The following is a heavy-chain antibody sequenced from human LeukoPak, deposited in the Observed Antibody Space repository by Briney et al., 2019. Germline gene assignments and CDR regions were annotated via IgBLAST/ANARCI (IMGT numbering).Heavy chain of an antibody. J-gene: IGHJ4*02. D-gene: IGHD3-10*01. CDR2: FDPEDGET. CDR3: ATGLTMFRDRPVKGPGH. CDR1: ACTLTELS. V-gene: IGHV1-24*01. Sequence: ASVKVSCKVSACTLTELSMHWVRQAPGKGLEWMGGFDPEDGETVYAQKLQGRITMTEDTSTDTAYMELSSLRSEDTAVYYCATGLTMFRDRPVKGPGHWGQGSLVTVSS.